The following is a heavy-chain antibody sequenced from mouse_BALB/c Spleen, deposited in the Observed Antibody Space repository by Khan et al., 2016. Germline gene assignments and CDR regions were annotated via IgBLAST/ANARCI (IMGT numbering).Heavy chain of an antibody. J-gene: IGHJ3*01. CDR1: GFTFSNYW. CDR2: IRLKSNNYAT. V-gene: IGHV6-6*02. D-gene: IGHD1-2*01. CDR3: TKAHYSFAY. Sequence: EVKLEVSGGGLVQPGGSMKLSCVASGFTFSNYWMNWVRQSPEKGLEWVAEIRLKSNNYATHYAESVKGRFTISRDDSKSSVYLQMNNLRAEDTGIYYCTKAHYSFAYWGQGTLVTVS.